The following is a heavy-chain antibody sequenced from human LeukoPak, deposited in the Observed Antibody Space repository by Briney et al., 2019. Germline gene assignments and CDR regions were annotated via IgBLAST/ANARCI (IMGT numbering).Heavy chain of an antibody. Sequence: PGGSLRLSCAASGFTVSSNYMSWVRQAPGQGLEWVSVIYSGGSTYYADSVKGRFTISRDNSKNTLYLQMNSLRADDAAVYYCASLTTVTGFYYYFGMDVWGQGTTVTVSS. CDR1: GFTVSSNY. J-gene: IGHJ6*02. CDR3: ASLTTVTGFYYYFGMDV. CDR2: IYSGGST. V-gene: IGHV3-66*02. D-gene: IGHD4-17*01.